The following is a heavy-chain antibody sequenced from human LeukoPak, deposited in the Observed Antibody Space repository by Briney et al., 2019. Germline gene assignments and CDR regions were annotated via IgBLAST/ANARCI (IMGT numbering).Heavy chain of an antibody. CDR3: ARSLIAADY. J-gene: IGHJ4*02. D-gene: IGHD6-13*01. Sequence: GGSLTLSCAASGVIFSNYWMHWVRQAPGKGLVWVSRVNNDGSSTTYADSVKGRFTISRDNAKNSLYLQMNSLRAEDTAVYYCARSLIAADYWGQGTLVTVSS. CDR1: GVIFSNYW. V-gene: IGHV3-74*03. CDR2: VNNDGSST.